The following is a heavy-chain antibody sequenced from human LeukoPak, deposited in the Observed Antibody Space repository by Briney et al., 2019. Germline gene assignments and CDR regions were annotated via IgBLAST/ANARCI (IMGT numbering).Heavy chain of an antibody. Sequence: SETLSLTCTVSGGSISSSSYYWGWIRQPPGKGLEWIGSIYYSGSTYYNPSLKSRVTISVDTSKNQFSLKLSSVTAADTAVYYCARRYYYDSSGYDHDYWGQGTLVTVSS. CDR2: IYYSGST. J-gene: IGHJ4*02. CDR1: GGSISSSSYY. CDR3: ARRYYYDSSGYDHDY. D-gene: IGHD3-22*01. V-gene: IGHV4-39*01.